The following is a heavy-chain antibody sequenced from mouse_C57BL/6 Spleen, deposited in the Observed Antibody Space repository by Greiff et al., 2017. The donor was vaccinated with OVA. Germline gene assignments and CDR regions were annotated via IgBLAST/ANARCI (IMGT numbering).Heavy chain of an antibody. J-gene: IGHJ2*01. V-gene: IGHV14-4*01. CDR3: TTSPYGSSSY. Sequence: EVQLQQSGAELVRPGASVKLSCTASGFNIKDDYMHWVKQRPEQGLEWIGWIDPENGDTEYASKFQGKATITADTSSNTAYLQLSSLTSEDTAVYYCTTSPYGSSSYWGQGTTLTVSS. D-gene: IGHD1-1*01. CDR1: GFNIKDDY. CDR2: IDPENGDT.